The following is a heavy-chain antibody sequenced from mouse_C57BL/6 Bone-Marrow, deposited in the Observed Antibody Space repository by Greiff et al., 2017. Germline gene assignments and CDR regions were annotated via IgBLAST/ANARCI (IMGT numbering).Heavy chain of an antibody. CDR2: IYPGSGST. J-gene: IGHJ1*03. D-gene: IGHD2-5*01. CDR1: GYTFTGYW. Sequence: QVHVKQSGAELMKPGASVKLSCKATGYTFTGYWIEWVKQRPGQGLEWIGDIYPGSGSTNYNEKFKSKATLTVDTSSSTAYMQLSSLTSEDSAVYYCARPYYSNYWYFDVWGTGTTVTVSS. V-gene: IGHV1-55*01. CDR3: ARPYYSNYWYFDV.